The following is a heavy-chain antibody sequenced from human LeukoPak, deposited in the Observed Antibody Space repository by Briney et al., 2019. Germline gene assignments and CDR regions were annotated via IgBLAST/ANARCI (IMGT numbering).Heavy chain of an antibody. CDR2: IRSKAYGGTT. CDR1: GFTFGDYA. D-gene: IGHD6-13*01. Sequence: GGSMRLSCTASGFTFGDYAMSWVRQAPGRGLEWVGFIRSKAYGGTTECAASVKGRFTISRDDSKSIAYLQMNSLKTEDTAVYYCTSRRYSSSWFPFDYWGQGTLVTVSS. CDR3: TSRRYSSSWFPFDY. V-gene: IGHV3-49*04. J-gene: IGHJ4*02.